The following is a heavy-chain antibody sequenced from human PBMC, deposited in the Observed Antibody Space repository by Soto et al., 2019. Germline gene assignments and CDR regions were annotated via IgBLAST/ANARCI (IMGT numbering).Heavy chain of an antibody. Sequence: GGSLRLSCAASGFTVSSNYMSWVRQAPGKGLEWVSVIYSGGSTYYADSVKGRFTISRGNSKNTLYLQMNSLRAEDTAVYYCARSPPRSIGDYWGQGTLVTVSS. CDR3: ARSPPRSIGDY. D-gene: IGHD2-15*01. V-gene: IGHV3-53*01. CDR1: GFTVSSNY. J-gene: IGHJ4*02. CDR2: IYSGGST.